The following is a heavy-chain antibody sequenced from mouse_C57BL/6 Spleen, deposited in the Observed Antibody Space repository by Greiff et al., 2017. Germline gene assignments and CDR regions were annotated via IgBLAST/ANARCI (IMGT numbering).Heavy chain of an antibody. CDR2: INPNNGGT. Sequence: EVQLQQSGPELVKPGASVKIPCKASGYTFTDYNMDWVKQSHGKSLEWIGDINPNNGGTIYNQKFKGKATLTVDKSSSTAYMGRRSLTSEDTAVYYWARGGVYYGSDWYFDVWGTGTTVTVSS. CDR1: GYTFTDYN. D-gene: IGHD1-1*01. J-gene: IGHJ1*03. CDR3: ARGGVYYGSDWYFDV. V-gene: IGHV1-18*01.